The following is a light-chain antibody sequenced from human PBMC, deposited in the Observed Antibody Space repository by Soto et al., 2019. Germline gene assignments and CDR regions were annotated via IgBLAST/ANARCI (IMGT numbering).Light chain of an antibody. CDR3: QQLHSRPRT. CDR1: QSVSIN. J-gene: IGKJ3*01. Sequence: EIVLTQSPGTLSLSPGERATLSCRASQSVSINLAWYQQKPGQAPRLLIYGASSRATGIPARFSGSGSGTEFTLTISSLQPEDFATYYCQQLHSRPRTFGPGTKVDIK. V-gene: IGKV3-15*01. CDR2: GAS.